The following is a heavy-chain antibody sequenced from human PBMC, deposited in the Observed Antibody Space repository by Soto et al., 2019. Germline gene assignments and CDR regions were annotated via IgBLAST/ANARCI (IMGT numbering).Heavy chain of an antibody. CDR1: GGSISSGDYY. V-gene: IGHV4-30-4*01. CDR2: IYYSGST. Sequence: SETLSLTCTVSGGSISSGDYYWSWIRQPPGKGLEWIGYIYYSGSTYYNPSLKSRVTISVDTSKNQFSLKLSSVTAADTAVYYCASSFMVRGVIHKNWFDPWGQGTLVTVSS. CDR3: ASSFMVRGVIHKNWFDP. D-gene: IGHD3-10*01. J-gene: IGHJ5*02.